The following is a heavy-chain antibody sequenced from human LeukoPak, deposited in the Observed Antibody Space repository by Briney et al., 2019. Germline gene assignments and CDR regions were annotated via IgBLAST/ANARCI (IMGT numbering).Heavy chain of an antibody. CDR2: INHRGSS. D-gene: IGHD2-15*01. J-gene: IGHJ4*02. CDR1: GESFSAYF. Sequence: SETLSLTCAVYGESFSAYFWNWIRQAPGKPLEYIGEINHRGSSHYNPSLKTRVTLSVDTSKNQFSLKLTSVTAADTTVYFCARGSSFDGYCSAGACDAGYYDSWGQGTPVTVSS. V-gene: IGHV4-34*01. CDR3: ARGSSFDGYCSAGACDAGYYDS.